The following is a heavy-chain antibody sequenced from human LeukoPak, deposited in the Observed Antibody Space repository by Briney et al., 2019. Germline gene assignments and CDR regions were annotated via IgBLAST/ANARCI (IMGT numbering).Heavy chain of an antibody. V-gene: IGHV3-53*01. Sequence: GGSLRLSCAASGFTLSSNYMSWVRQAPGKGLEWVSVIYSGGSTYYADSVKGRFTISRDNSKNTLYLQMNSLRAEDTAVYYCARGGTVTELDYWGQGTLVTVSS. D-gene: IGHD4-17*01. J-gene: IGHJ4*02. CDR1: GFTLSSNY. CDR2: IYSGGST. CDR3: ARGGTVTELDY.